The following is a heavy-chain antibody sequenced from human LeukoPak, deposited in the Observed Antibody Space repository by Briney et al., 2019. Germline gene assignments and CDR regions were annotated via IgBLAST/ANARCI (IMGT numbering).Heavy chain of an antibody. Sequence: SVTVSCKASGYTFHNYGFNWVLEATGHGLEWMVWMKPKSGNTGYAQKFQGRGTMTRNHSISTAYMELSSLRSEDTAVYYCARGGLRFICSDHWGQGTLVTVSS. CDR3: ARGGLRFICSDH. D-gene: IGHD5-12*01. CDR2: MKPKSGNT. V-gene: IGHV1-8*01. CDR1: GYTFHNYG. J-gene: IGHJ4*02.